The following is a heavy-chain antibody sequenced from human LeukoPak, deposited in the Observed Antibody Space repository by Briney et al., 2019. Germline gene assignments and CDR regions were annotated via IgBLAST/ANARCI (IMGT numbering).Heavy chain of an antibody. V-gene: IGHV3-23*01. CDR1: GITFSSYV. CDR2: ISGSGGST. Sequence: GGSLRLSCAASGITFSSYVMSWVRQAPGKGLEWVSAISGSGGSTYSADSGKGRFTISRDNSKNTLYLQMNSLRAEDTAVYYCARLRGYSYGTSQNIWGQGTMVTVSS. J-gene: IGHJ3*02. D-gene: IGHD5-18*01. CDR3: ARLRGYSYGTSQNI.